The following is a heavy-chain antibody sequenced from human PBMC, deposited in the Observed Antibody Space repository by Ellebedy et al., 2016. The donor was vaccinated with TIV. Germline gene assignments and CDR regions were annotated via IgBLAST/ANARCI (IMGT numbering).Heavy chain of an antibody. CDR1: GFTFGDYA. J-gene: IGHJ6*02. CDR3: TRDLTTLAAAGTGIYYYTMDV. Sequence: GGSLRLSXTASGFTFGDYAMSWVRQAPGKGLEWVRFIRSKAYGGTTEYAASVKGRFTISRDDSKSIAYLQMNSLKAEDTAVYYCTRDLTTLAAAGTGIYYYTMDVWGQGTTVTVSS. V-gene: IGHV3-49*04. D-gene: IGHD6-13*01. CDR2: IRSKAYGGTT.